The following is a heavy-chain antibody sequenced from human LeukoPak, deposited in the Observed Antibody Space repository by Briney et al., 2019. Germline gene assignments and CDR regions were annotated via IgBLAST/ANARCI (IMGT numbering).Heavy chain of an antibody. J-gene: IGHJ6*03. CDR1: GFTFSSYG. D-gene: IGHD5-12*01. CDR3: AKGGGYEAQYYYYYLDV. Sequence: GGTLRLSCAASGFTFSSYGMSWVRQAPGKGLEWVAFIRYDGSNKYYADSVKGRFTVSRDNSKNTLYLQMKSLRAEDTAVYYCAKGGGYEAQYYYYYLDVWGKGTTVTISS. CDR2: IRYDGSNK. V-gene: IGHV3-30*02.